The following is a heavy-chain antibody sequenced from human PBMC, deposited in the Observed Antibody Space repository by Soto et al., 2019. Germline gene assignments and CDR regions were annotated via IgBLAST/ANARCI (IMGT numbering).Heavy chain of an antibody. CDR1: GGSIGSSSFH. Sequence: SETLSLTCTVSGGSIGSSSFHWGGIRQPPGKGLEWIGSIYYSGSTYYSPSLKSRVTISVDTSKNQFSLKLSSVTAADTAVYYCARRERAAGTDWWFDPWGQGTLVTVSS. CDR2: IYYSGST. J-gene: IGHJ5*02. V-gene: IGHV4-39*01. D-gene: IGHD6-13*01. CDR3: ARRERAAGTDWWFDP.